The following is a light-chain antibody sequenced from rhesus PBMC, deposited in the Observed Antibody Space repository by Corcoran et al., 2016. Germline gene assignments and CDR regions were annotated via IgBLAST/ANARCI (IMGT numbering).Light chain of an antibody. CDR1: AGTVTSGNY. CDR2: NTN. J-gene: IGLJ6*01. CDR3: LLYYCGQSV. Sequence: QAVVTQEPSLTVSPGGTVTLTCGPSAGTVTSGNYPHWFQQKPGQAPRGLIYNTNTKHPWNPARFSGSRAGDKAALTLSGAQPEGEAEYFCLLYYCGQSVFGGGTKLTVL. V-gene: IGLV7-76*01.